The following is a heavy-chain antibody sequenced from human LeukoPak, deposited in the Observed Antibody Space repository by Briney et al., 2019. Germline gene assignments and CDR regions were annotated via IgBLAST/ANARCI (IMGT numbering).Heavy chain of an antibody. CDR1: GFTFSTYT. J-gene: IGHJ4*02. CDR2: ISGSSTYI. V-gene: IGHV3-21*04. Sequence: GGSLRLSCATSGFTFSTYTMNRVRQAPGKGLEWVSSISGSSTYIYYTDSLKGRFTISRDNSKNTLYLQMNSLRAEDTAVYYCAKRSAESSGYFNYWGQGILVTVSS. D-gene: IGHD6-19*01. CDR3: AKRSAESSGYFNY.